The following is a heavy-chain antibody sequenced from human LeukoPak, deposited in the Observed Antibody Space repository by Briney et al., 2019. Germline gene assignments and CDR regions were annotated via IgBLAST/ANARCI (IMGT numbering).Heavy chain of an antibody. CDR2: ISSSSSYI. J-gene: IGHJ4*02. Sequence: GGSLRLSCAASGFTVSSNYMNWVRQAPGKGLEWVSSISSSSSYIYYADSVKGRFTISRDNAKNSLYLQMNSLRAEDTAVYHCARDQILAAAGTLDYWGQGTLVTVSS. V-gene: IGHV3-21*01. CDR1: GFTVSSNY. D-gene: IGHD6-13*01. CDR3: ARDQILAAAGTLDY.